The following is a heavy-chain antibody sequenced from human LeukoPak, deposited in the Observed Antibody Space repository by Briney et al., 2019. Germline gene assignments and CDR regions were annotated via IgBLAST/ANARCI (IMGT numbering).Heavy chain of an antibody. CDR3: AKDQWWFGESNAFDV. J-gene: IGHJ3*01. Sequence: GGSLRLSCAASGFTFSSYGMHWVRQAPGKGLEWVSFIRYDGSNKYYGDSAKGRFTISRDNSKNTLYLQMNSLRAEDTAVYYCAKDQWWFGESNAFDVWGQGTVVTVSS. V-gene: IGHV3-30*02. D-gene: IGHD3-10*01. CDR1: GFTFSSYG. CDR2: IRYDGSNK.